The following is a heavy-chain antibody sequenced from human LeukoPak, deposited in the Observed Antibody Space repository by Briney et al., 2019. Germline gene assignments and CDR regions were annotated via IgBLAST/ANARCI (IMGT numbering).Heavy chain of an antibody. D-gene: IGHD3-10*01. Sequence: RGSLRLSCEGSGFSFSSYWMTWVRHLPGKGPEWVANIRQDESERYFADSVKGRFTISRDNAKKSVYLHMSSLRAEDTPLYYCARLSAYYYGSYFYYYMDVWGKGTTVTVSS. V-gene: IGHV3-7*01. CDR2: IRQDESER. J-gene: IGHJ6*03. CDR1: GFSFSSYW. CDR3: ARLSAYYYGSYFYYYMDV.